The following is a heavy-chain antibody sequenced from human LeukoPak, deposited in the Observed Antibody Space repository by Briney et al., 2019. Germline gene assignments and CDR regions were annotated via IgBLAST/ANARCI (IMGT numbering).Heavy chain of an antibody. V-gene: IGHV3-66*04. CDR2: IYRDGRT. CDR1: GFXVSSRH. Sequence: GGSLRLSCAVSGFXVSSRHIIWVRQAPGKGLEWVSTIYRDGRTFYADSVKGRFNISRDNSKNTLYLLMNSLRGEDTAVYYCARHDEGGHWGQGTLVTVSS. CDR3: ARHDEGGH. J-gene: IGHJ4*02.